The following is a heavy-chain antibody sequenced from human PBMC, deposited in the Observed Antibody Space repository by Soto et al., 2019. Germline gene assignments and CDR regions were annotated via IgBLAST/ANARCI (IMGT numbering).Heavy chain of an antibody. CDR2: ISGSGGST. J-gene: IGHJ6*02. D-gene: IGHD3-22*01. V-gene: IGHV3-23*01. CDR3: AKDRRAIVVVITPPNGMDV. CDR1: GFTFSSYA. Sequence: GGSLRLSCAASGFTFSSYAMSWVRQAPGKGLEWVSAISGSGGSTYYADSVKGRFTISRDNSKNTLYLQMNSLRAEDTAVYYCAKDRRAIVVVITPPNGMDVWGQGTTVTVSS.